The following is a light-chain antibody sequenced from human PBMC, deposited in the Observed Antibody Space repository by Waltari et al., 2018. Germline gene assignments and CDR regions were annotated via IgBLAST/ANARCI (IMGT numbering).Light chain of an antibody. CDR3: QQYYGYTWS. V-gene: IGKV4-1*01. J-gene: IGKJ1*01. CDR1: QSVLYSSNNKNY. CDR2: WAS. Sequence: DIVMTQSPDSLAVSLGERATINRKSSQSVLYSSNNKNYLAWYQQKPGQPPKLLIYWASTRESGVPDRFSGFGSGTDFTLTISTLQAEDVAVYYCQQYYGYTWSFGQGTKVEIK.